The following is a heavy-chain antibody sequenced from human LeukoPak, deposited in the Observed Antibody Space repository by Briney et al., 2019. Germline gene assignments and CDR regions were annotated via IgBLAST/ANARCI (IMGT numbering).Heavy chain of an antibody. J-gene: IGHJ4*02. D-gene: IGHD3-3*01. Sequence: GGSLRLSCAASGFTVSSNYMSWVRQAPGEGLEWVSVLYSGGSTYYADSVKGRFTISRDNAKNSLYLQMNSLRAEDTAVYYCARDLGDFWSGYLSYFDYWGQGTLVTVSS. CDR1: GFTVSSNY. CDR3: ARDLGDFWSGYLSYFDY. CDR2: LYSGGST. V-gene: IGHV3-53*01.